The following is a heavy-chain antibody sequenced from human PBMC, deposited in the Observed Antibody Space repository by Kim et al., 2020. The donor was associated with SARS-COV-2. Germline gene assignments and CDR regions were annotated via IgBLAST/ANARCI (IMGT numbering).Heavy chain of an antibody. D-gene: IGHD5-18*01. CDR3: AKDAGYSYGQYYFDY. V-gene: IGHV3-23*01. Sequence: DAVKGRFTISRDNSKNTLYLQMNSLRAEDTAVYYCAKDAGYSYGQYYFDYWGQGTLVTVSS. J-gene: IGHJ4*02.